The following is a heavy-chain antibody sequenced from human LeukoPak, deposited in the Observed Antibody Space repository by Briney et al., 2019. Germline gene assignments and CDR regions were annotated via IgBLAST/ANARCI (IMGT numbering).Heavy chain of an antibody. CDR1: GGSISSYY. CDR2: IYHSGST. J-gene: IGHJ4*02. D-gene: IGHD4-11*01. CDR3: ARDRYSAI. Sequence: SETLSLTCTVSGGSISSYYWSWIRQPAGKGLEWIGEIYHSGSTIYNPSLKSRVTILVDKSNNQFSLNLSSVTAADTAVYYCARDRYSAIWGQGTLVTVSS. V-gene: IGHV4-59*12.